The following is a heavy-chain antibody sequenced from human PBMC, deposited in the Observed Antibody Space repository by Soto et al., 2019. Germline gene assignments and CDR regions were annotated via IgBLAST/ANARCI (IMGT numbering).Heavy chain of an antibody. D-gene: IGHD4-17*01. CDR2: ISGSGYST. CDR1: GFTFSSNS. V-gene: IGHV3-23*01. J-gene: IGHJ4*02. Sequence: EVQLLGSGGGLVQPGGSLKLSCAASGFTFSSNSMSWVRQAPGKGLEWVSGISGSGYSTYYANSVKGRFTTSRDNSKSTLYLQMNSLRAEDTAVYYCAKSRGDRWTTYYFDYWGQGTLVTVSS. CDR3: AKSRGDRWTTYYFDY.